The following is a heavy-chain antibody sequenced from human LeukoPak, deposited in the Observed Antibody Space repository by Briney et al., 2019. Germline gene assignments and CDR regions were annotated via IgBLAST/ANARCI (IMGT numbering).Heavy chain of an antibody. CDR1: GGTFSSYA. D-gene: IGHD2-2*02. Sequence: SVKVSCKASGGTFSSYAISWVRQGPGQGLEWMGGIIPIFGTANYAQKFQGRVTITADESTSTAYMELSSLRSEDTAVYYCARRLLGYCSSTSCYMYYGMDVWGKGTTVTVSS. J-gene: IGHJ6*04. CDR2: IIPIFGTA. CDR3: ARRLLGYCSSTSCYMYYGMDV. V-gene: IGHV1-69*13.